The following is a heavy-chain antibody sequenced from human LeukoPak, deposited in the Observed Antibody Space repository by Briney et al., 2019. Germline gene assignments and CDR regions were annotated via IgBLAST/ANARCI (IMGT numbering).Heavy chain of an antibody. D-gene: IGHD6-19*01. CDR1: GYTFTGYY. Sequence: ASVKVTCTSSGYTFTGYYMHWVRQAPGQGLEWMGWINPNSDGTNYAQKFQGRVTMTRDTSISTAYMELSRLRSDDTAVYYCARDRIRSIAVAGAVLIYCWGQGTLVTVSS. CDR2: INPNSDGT. CDR3: ARDRIRSIAVAGAVLIYC. J-gene: IGHJ4*02. V-gene: IGHV1-2*02.